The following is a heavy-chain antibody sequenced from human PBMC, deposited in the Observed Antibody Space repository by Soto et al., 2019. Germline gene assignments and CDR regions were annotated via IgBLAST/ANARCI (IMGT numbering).Heavy chain of an antibody. CDR2: ISGSGGST. J-gene: IGHJ5*02. CDR1: GFTFSSYA. CDR3: AKDLGGSSSWIDWFDP. D-gene: IGHD6-13*01. V-gene: IGHV3-23*01. Sequence: GGSLRLSCAASGFTFSSYAMSWVRQAPGKGLEWVSAISGSGGSTYYADSVKGRFTISRDNSKNTLYLQMNSLRAEDTAVYYCAKDLGGSSSWIDWFDPWGQGTLVTVSS.